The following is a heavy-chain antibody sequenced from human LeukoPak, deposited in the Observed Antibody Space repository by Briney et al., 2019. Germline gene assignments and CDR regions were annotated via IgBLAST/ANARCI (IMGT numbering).Heavy chain of an antibody. J-gene: IGHJ4*02. V-gene: IGHV4-4*09. CDR1: GGSISSYY. Sequence: SETLSLTCTVSGGSISSYYWSWIRQPPGKGLEWIGYIYTSGSTNYNPSLKSRVTISVDTSKNQFSLKLGSVTAADTAVYYCARHGYYYDSSGYFDYWGQGTLVTVSS. CDR3: ARHGYYYDSSGYFDY. D-gene: IGHD3-22*01. CDR2: IYTSGST.